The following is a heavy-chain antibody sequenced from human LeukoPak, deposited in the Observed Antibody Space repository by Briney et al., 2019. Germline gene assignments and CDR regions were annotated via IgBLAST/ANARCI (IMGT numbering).Heavy chain of an antibody. Sequence: GASVKVSCKASGYTFTDYYLHWVRQAPGHGLEWMGWIKPDGGDTNYAQRLQGRVTMTRDTSISTAYMGLTNLSSDDTAVYYCARGITIYGVMIIYFDSWGQGTLVTVSS. CDR3: ARGITIYGVMIIYFDS. V-gene: IGHV1-2*02. CDR1: GYTFTDYY. D-gene: IGHD3-3*01. J-gene: IGHJ4*02. CDR2: IKPDGGDT.